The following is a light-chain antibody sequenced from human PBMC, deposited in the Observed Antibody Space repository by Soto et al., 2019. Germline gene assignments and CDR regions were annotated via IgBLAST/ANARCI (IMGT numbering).Light chain of an antibody. CDR3: QSFDSSLNGWV. Sequence: QSVLTQPPSVSGAPGQRVTISCTGSSSNIGAGHDVHWYQQVPGTAPKLLDSGNTNRPSGVPDRFSGSNSGTSASLAITGLQAEDEADYYCQSFDSSLNGWVFGGGTKLTVL. CDR2: GNT. V-gene: IGLV1-40*01. CDR1: SSNIGAGHD. J-gene: IGLJ3*02.